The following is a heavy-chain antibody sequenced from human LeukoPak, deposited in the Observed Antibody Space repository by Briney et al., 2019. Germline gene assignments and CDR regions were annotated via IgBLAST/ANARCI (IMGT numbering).Heavy chain of an antibody. V-gene: IGHV3-33*01. CDR2: IWYDGSNK. J-gene: IGHJ6*02. CDR3: ARERAGPYYYGMDV. Sequence: GRYLRRYCAASGFTFSSYGMHWVRQAPGKGLEGVAVIWYDGSNKYYADSVKGRFTISRDNSKNTLYLQMNSLRAEDTAVYYCARERAGPYYYGMDVWGQGTTVTVSS. CDR1: GFTFSSYG.